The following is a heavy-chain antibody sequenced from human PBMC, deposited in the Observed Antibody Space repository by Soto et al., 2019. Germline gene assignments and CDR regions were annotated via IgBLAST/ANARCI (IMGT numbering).Heavy chain of an antibody. CDR2: ISYDGSNK. CDR1: GFTFSSYA. V-gene: IGHV3-30-3*01. D-gene: IGHD6-13*01. CDR3: ARVEGGSSSWYVGYYYYGMDV. Sequence: PGGSLRLSCAASGFTFSSYAMHWVRQAPGKGLEWVAVISYDGSNKYYADSVKGRFTISRDNSKNTLYLQMNSLRAEDTAVYYCARVEGGSSSWYVGYYYYGMDVWGQGTTVTVS. J-gene: IGHJ6*02.